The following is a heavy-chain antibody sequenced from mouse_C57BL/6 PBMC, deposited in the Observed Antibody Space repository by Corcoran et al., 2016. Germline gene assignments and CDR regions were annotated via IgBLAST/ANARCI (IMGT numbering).Heavy chain of an antibody. CDR1: GLNIKDSY. Sequence: EVKLQQSGAELVRPGATVKLSCTASGLNIKDSYMHWVKQRPEQGMEWIGRIDPEDGDTEYAPKFQGKATMTADTSSNTAYLQLSSLTSEDTAVYYCTVEYSNYVAWFAYWGQGTLVTVSA. V-gene: IGHV14-1*01. D-gene: IGHD2-5*01. J-gene: IGHJ3*01. CDR3: TVEYSNYVAWFAY. CDR2: IDPEDGDT.